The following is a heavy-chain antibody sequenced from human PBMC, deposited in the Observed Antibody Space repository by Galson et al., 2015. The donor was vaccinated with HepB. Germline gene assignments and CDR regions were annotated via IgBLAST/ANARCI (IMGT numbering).Heavy chain of an antibody. J-gene: IGHJ4*02. D-gene: IGHD1-26*01. Sequence: SLRLSCAASAFTFSSYAMAWVRQAPGKGLDWVSSINDRGGSTIYADSVKGRFTISRDDSENTLYLQMNSLRVEDTAICYCAKDYIGTKADVFDYWGQGTLVTVSS. CDR3: AKDYIGTKADVFDY. CDR1: AFTFSSYA. V-gene: IGHV3-23*01. CDR2: INDRGGST.